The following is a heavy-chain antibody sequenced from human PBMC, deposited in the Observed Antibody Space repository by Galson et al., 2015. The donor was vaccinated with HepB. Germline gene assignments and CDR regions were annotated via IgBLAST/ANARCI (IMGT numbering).Heavy chain of an antibody. J-gene: IGHJ4*02. CDR2: ISGSGGNT. CDR3: AKRIAAAQGQYFDY. V-gene: IGHV3-23*01. CDR1: GFTFSSYA. D-gene: IGHD6-13*01. Sequence: SLRLSCAASGFTFSSYAMSWVRQAPGKGLEWVSGISGSGGNTYYPDSVKGRFTISRDNSKNTLYVQMNSLRAEDTAVYYCAKRIAAAQGQYFDYWGQGTLVTVSS.